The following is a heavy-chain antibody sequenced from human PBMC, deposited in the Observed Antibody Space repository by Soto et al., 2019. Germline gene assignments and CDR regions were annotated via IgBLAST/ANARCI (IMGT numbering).Heavy chain of an antibody. CDR2: ISSSSSYI. V-gene: IGHV3-21*01. Sequence: LRLSCAASGFTFSSYSMNWVRQAPGKGLEWVSSISSSSSYIYYADSVKGRFTISRDNAKNSLYLQMNSLRAEDTAVYYCARVGSSWPYYYYYYIDVWGKGTTVTVS. CDR3: ARVGSSWPYYYYYYIDV. CDR1: GFTFSSYS. J-gene: IGHJ6*03. D-gene: IGHD6-13*01.